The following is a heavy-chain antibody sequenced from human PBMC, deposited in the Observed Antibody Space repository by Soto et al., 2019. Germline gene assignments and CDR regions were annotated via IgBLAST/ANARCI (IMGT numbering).Heavy chain of an antibody. CDR2: IYYSGST. CDR3: ARRGKDYYYGMDV. V-gene: IGHV4-39*01. J-gene: IGHJ6*02. CDR1: GGSISSSSYY. Sequence: SETLSLTCTVSGGSISSSSYYWGWIRQPPGKGLEWIGSIYYSGSTYYNPSLKSRVTISVDTSKNQFSLKLSSVTAADTAVYYCARRGKDYYYGMDVWGQGTTVTAP. D-gene: IGHD6-25*01.